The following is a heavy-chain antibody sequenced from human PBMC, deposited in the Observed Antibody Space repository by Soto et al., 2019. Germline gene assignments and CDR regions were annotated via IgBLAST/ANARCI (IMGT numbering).Heavy chain of an antibody. Sequence: GVLRLSCAASGFTFTRYSMNWVRQAPGKGLEWVSSISSITNYIYYGNSMKGRFTISRDNAKNSLYLEMNSLRAEDTAVYYCARESEDLTSNFDYWIQVTLVTVSS. CDR2: ISSITNYI. CDR3: ARESEDLTSNFDY. V-gene: IGHV3-21*06. J-gene: IGHJ4*02. CDR1: GFTFTRYS.